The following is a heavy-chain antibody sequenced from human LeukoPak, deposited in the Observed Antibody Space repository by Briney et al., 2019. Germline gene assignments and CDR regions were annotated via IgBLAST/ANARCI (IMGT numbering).Heavy chain of an antibody. CDR1: GYTLTELS. Sequence: ASVKVSCKVSGYTLTELSMHWVGQAPGKGLEWMGGFDPEDGETIYAQKFQGRVTMTEDTSTDTAYMELSSLRSEDTAVYYCATGAHIESAFDIWGQGTMVTVSS. CDR2: FDPEDGET. CDR3: ATGAHIESAFDI. J-gene: IGHJ3*02. V-gene: IGHV1-24*01.